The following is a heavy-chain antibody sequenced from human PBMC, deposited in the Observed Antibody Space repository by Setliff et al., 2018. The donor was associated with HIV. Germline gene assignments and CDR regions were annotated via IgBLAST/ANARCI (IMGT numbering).Heavy chain of an antibody. Sequence: SETLSLTCAVYGGSFSGYYWSWIRQPAGKGLEWIGHIYTSGSTNYNPSLKSRVTISVDTSKNQFSLKLSSVTAADTAVYYCARAFSGNYYGGVDYWGQGTLVTVSS. CDR2: IYTSGST. CDR1: GGSFSGYY. D-gene: IGHD1-26*01. V-gene: IGHV4-59*10. J-gene: IGHJ4*02. CDR3: ARAFSGNYYGGVDY.